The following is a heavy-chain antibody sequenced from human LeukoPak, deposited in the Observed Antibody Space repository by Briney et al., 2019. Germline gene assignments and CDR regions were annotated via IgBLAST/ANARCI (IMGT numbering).Heavy chain of an antibody. D-gene: IGHD4-17*01. CDR2: MYNSGST. CDR1: GGSISGSY. Sequence: SETLSLTCTVSGGSISGSYWNWIRQPPGKGLEWIAYMYNSGSTNYNPSLKSRGTISIDTSKNQFSLKLSSLTAADTAIYYCARGIESYGDYGYWGQGILVTVSS. J-gene: IGHJ4*02. V-gene: IGHV4-59*01. CDR3: ARGIESYGDYGY.